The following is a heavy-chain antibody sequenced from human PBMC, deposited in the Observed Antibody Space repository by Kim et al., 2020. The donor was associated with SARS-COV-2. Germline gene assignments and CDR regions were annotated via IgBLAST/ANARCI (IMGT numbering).Heavy chain of an antibody. CDR3: ARGGRADGLTGYWKGYYY. V-gene: IGHV4-34*01. CDR1: GGSFSGYY. CDR2: INHSGST. D-gene: IGHD3-9*01. Sequence: SETLSLTCAVYGGSFSGYYWSWIRQPPGKGLEWIGEINHSGSTNYNPSLKSRVTISVDTSKNQFSLKLSSVTAADTAVYYCARGGRADGLTGYWKGYYY. J-gene: IGHJ6*01.